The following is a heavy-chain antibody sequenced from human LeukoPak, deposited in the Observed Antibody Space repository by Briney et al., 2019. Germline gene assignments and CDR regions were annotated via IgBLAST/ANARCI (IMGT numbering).Heavy chain of an antibody. D-gene: IGHD6-19*01. CDR3: ARESYSSGWYTPFDY. CDR2: ISSSSSYI. CDR1: GFTFSSYS. V-gene: IGHV3-21*04. J-gene: IGHJ4*02. Sequence: GGSLRLSCAASGFTFSSYSMNWVRQAPGKGLEWVSSISSSSSYIYYADSVKGRFTISRDNAKNSLYLQMNSLRAEDTAVYYCARESYSSGWYTPFDYWGQGTLVTVSS.